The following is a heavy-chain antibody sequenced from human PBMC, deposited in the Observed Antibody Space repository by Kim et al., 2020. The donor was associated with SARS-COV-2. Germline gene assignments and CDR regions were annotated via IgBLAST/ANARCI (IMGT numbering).Heavy chain of an antibody. CDR2: ISHDGRYA. V-gene: IGHV3-30*03. CDR1: GFTFNSYD. D-gene: IGHD3-10*01. Sequence: GGSLRLSCETSGFTFNSYDMHWVRQAPGKGLEWVTTISHDGRYAYYADSVKGRSTVSRDKSGNSLSLEISSLRVDDTAVYYCARVGPMIRGVIINYYAMGVWGHGTTVTVSS. CDR3: ARVGPMIRGVIINYYAMGV. J-gene: IGHJ6*02.